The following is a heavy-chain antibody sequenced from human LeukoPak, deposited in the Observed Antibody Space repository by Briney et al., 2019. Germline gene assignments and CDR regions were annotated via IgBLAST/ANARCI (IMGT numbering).Heavy chain of an antibody. Sequence: SETLSLTCTVSGDSISGFYWSWIRQPPGKGLEWIGYIYYSGSNNYNPSLKSRVTISVDTSKNQFSLKLTSVTAPDTAVYYCAREVVAAAGTVDYWGQGTLVTVSS. D-gene: IGHD6-13*01. V-gene: IGHV4-59*01. CDR3: AREVVAAAGTVDY. J-gene: IGHJ4*02. CDR2: IYYSGSN. CDR1: GDSISGFY.